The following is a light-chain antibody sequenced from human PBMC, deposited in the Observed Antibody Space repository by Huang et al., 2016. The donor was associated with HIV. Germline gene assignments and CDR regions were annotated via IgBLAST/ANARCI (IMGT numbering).Light chain of an antibody. CDR3: QQSNSNSYT. Sequence: DIQMTQSPSTLAASVGDRVTITCRTSQSISNWLAWYKQKSGKAPKLRIYKASNLMNGVPSRFSGSGSGTKFTLTISSLQPDDFATYYCQQSNSNSYTFGHGTKLEI. CDR1: QSISNW. J-gene: IGKJ2*01. CDR2: KAS. V-gene: IGKV1-5*03.